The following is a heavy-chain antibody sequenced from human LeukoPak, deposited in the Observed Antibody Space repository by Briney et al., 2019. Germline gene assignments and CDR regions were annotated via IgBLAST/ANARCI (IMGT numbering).Heavy chain of an antibody. CDR1: GGSISSSSYY. D-gene: IGHD3-10*01. CDR2: IYYSGST. J-gene: IGHJ4*02. CDR3: ARHDSLKGWFGGHDY. V-gene: IGHV4-39*01. Sequence: SETLSLTCTVSGGSISSSSYYWGWIRQPPGKGREWIGSIYYSGSTYYNPSLKSRVTISVDTSKNQFSLKLSSVTAADTAVYYCARHDSLKGWFGGHDYWGQGTLVTVSS.